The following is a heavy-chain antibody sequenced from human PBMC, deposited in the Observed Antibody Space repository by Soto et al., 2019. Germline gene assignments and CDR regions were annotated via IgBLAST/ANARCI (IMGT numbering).Heavy chain of an antibody. J-gene: IGHJ4*02. CDR1: GGSISSYY. CDR2: IYYSGST. Sequence: QVQLQESGPGLVKPSETLSLTCTVSGGSISSYYWSWIRQPPGKGLEWIGYIYYSGSTNYKPSLKRRVPVSVDTSKNQFSLKLSSVTAADTAVYYCARGGKIAAAFDYWGPGPLVTVSS. D-gene: IGHD6-13*01. V-gene: IGHV4-59*01. CDR3: ARGGKIAAAFDY.